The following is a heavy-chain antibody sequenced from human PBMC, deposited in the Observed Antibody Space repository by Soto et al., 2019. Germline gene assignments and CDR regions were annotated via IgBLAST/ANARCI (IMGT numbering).Heavy chain of an antibody. V-gene: IGHV3-23*01. CDR3: AKVEASWIQLWLLRY. CDR1: GFTFSSYA. Sequence: GGSLRLSCAASGFTFSSYAMSWVRQAPGKGLEWVSAISGSGGSTYYADSVKGRFPISRDNSKHTLYLQMNSLRAEDTAVYYCAKVEASWIQLWLLRYWGQGTLVTVSS. D-gene: IGHD5-18*01. J-gene: IGHJ4*02. CDR2: ISGSGGST.